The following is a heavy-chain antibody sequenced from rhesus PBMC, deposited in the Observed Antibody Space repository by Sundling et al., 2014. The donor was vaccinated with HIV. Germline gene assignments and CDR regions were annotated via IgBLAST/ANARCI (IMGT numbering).Heavy chain of an antibody. CDR3: AKEDPNSAGWPALDY. Sequence: EVQLVESGGGLVQPGGSLRLSCAASGFTFSSYGMYWVRQAPGKGLEWISAISSGGGSAFYADSVKGRFTVSRDNSKNTLSLQMNSLRAEDTAVYYCAKEDPNSAGWPALDYWGQGVLVTVSS. D-gene: IGHD6-37*01. CDR2: ISSGGGSA. CDR1: GFTFSSYG. V-gene: IGHV3S42*01. J-gene: IGHJ4*01.